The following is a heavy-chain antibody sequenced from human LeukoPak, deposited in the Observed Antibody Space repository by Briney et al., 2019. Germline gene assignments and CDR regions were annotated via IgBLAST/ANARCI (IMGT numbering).Heavy chain of an antibody. J-gene: IGHJ4*02. CDR2: IYYSGST. Sequence: PSETLSLTCTVSGGSISSSSYYWGWIRQPPGKGLERIGSIYYSGSTYYNPSLKSRVTISVDTSKNQFSLKLSSVTAADTAVYYCARKDYDFWSGYLRGYFDYWGQGTLVTVFS. V-gene: IGHV4-39*07. CDR3: ARKDYDFWSGYLRGYFDY. CDR1: GGSISSSSYY. D-gene: IGHD3-3*01.